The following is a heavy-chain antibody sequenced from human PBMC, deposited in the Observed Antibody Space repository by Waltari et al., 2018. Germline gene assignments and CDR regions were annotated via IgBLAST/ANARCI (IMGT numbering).Heavy chain of an antibody. J-gene: IGHJ4*02. CDR1: GDXISSYY. Sequence: QVQLQESGPGLVKPSETLSLPCTVSGDXISSYYWSWIQQPPGKGLEWIGYISYNGSPNYNPSLTSRVTFSVDTSKNQFSLKLSSATAADTAVYYCAXALVTTRIYFDYWXXGTLVTVSS. D-gene: IGHD5-12*01. CDR3: AXALVTTRIYFDY. V-gene: IGHV4-59*08. CDR2: ISYNGSP.